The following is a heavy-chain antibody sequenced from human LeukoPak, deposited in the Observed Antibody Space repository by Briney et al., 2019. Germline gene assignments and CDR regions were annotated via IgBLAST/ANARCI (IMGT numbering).Heavy chain of an antibody. J-gene: IGHJ6*02. V-gene: IGHV5-51*01. Sequence: GESLKISCKGSGYSFTSYWIGWVRQMPGKGLEWMGIIYPGDSDTRYSPSFQGQVTISADESISTAYLQWSSLKASDTAMYYCARLQGRWGGRYYYYYGMDVWGHGTTVTVSS. CDR1: GYSFTSYW. CDR3: ARLQGRWGGRYYYYYGMDV. CDR2: IYPGDSDT. D-gene: IGHD7-27*01.